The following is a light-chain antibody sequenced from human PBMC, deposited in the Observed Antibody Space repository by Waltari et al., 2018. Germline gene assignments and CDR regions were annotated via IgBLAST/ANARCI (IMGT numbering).Light chain of an antibody. CDR2: DVS. CDR1: ATDLGGYNY. Sequence: QSALTQPASVSGSPGQSITISCTGTATDLGGYNYVSWYQQRPGKAPKLIIFDVSSRPSGISNRFSGSKFGHTASLTISGLQPEDEADYYCCSFTSSSTWVFGGGTKLTVL. CDR3: CSFTSSSTWV. V-gene: IGLV2-14*01. J-gene: IGLJ3*02.